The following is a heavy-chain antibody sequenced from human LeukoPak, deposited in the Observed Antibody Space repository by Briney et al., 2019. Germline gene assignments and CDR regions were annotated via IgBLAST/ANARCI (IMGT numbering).Heavy chain of an antibody. CDR2: IFYSGNT. J-gene: IGHJ4*02. D-gene: IGHD1-26*01. CDR3: ARLAAISGSDYPDD. Sequence: SETLSLTCTVSGVSISSYYWSWIRQPPGKGLEWIGYIFYSGNTIYNSSLKSRVTISVDTSKNQFSLRLRSVTAADTAVHYCARLAAISGSDYPDDWGQGTLVTVSS. V-gene: IGHV4-59*08. CDR1: GVSISSYY.